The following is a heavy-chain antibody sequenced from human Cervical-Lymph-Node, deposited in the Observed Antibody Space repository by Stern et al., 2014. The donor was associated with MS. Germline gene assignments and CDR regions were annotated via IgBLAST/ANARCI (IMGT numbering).Heavy chain of an antibody. CDR1: GFTFSSYG. Sequence: QVQLVQSGGGVVQPVWSLRLSCAASGFTFSSYGMHWVRQAPGKGLEWVEVIWYVGSNKNYADYVKGRVTLSRDNSKNTLYLQMNSLRAEDTAVYYCARTHYYFDYWGQGTLVTVSS. J-gene: IGHJ4*02. CDR3: ARTHYYFDY. V-gene: IGHV3-33*01. CDR2: IWYVGSNK.